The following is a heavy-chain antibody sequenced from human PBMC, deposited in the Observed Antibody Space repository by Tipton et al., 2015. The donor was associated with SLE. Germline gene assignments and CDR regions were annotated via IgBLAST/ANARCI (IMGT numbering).Heavy chain of an antibody. CDR2: IYYSGST. J-gene: IGHJ2*01. V-gene: IGHV4-39*01. CDR3: ARHASPYDFWSGYQSYWYFDL. CDR1: GGSISSYY. D-gene: IGHD3-3*01. Sequence: TLSLTCTVSGGSISSYYWGWIRQPPGKGLEWIGSIYYSGSTYYNPSLKSRVTISVDTSKNQFSLKLSSVTAADTAVYYCARHASPYDFWSGYQSYWYFDLWGRGTLVTVSS.